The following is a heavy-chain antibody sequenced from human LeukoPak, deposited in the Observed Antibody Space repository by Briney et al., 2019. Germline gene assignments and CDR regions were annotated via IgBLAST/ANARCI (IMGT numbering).Heavy chain of an antibody. Sequence: SETLSLTCTVSGGSISSYHWSWIRQPPGKGLEWIGYIYYSGSTYYNPSLKSRVTISVDTSKNQFSLKLSSVTAADTAVYYCAREGYDSSGYYSNIDYWGQGTLVTVSS. CDR3: AREGYDSSGYYSNIDY. J-gene: IGHJ4*02. V-gene: IGHV4-59*06. CDR1: GGSISSYH. D-gene: IGHD3-22*01. CDR2: IYYSGST.